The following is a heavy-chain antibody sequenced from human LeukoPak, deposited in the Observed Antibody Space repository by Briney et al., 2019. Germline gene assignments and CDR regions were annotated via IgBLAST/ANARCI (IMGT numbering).Heavy chain of an antibody. CDR1: GYTFTGYY. D-gene: IGHD5-12*01. V-gene: IGHV1-2*02. J-gene: IGHJ4*02. CDR2: INPNSGDT. CDR3: ARAYSGYDFGY. Sequence: ASVKVSCKASGYTFTGYYMHWVRQAPGQGFEWMGWINPNSGDTNYAQKFQGRVTMTRDTSISTAHMELGRLRSDDTAVYYCARAYSGYDFGYWGQGTLVTVSS.